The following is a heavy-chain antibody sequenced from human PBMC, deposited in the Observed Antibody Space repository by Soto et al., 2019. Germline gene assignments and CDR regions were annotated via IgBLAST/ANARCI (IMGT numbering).Heavy chain of an antibody. CDR3: AKALGELSPESYDY. Sequence: QVQLVESGGGVVQPGRSLRLSCAASGFTFSSFGMHWVRQAPGKGREWVAVISYDGSEKYYADSVKGRFTISRDNSKNTLSLQMNSLRADDTAVYYCAKALGELSPESYDYWGQGTLITVSS. CDR2: ISYDGSEK. V-gene: IGHV3-30*18. CDR1: GFTFSSFG. J-gene: IGHJ4*02. D-gene: IGHD3-16*02.